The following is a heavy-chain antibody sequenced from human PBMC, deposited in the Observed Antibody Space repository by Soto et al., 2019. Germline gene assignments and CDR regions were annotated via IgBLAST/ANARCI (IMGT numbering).Heavy chain of an antibody. V-gene: IGHV3-7*01. CDR1: SFTFSSYC. D-gene: IGHD3-16*02. CDR3: ARDLVIKFGGVIVNDAFDI. Sequence: XESLRLSCAASSFTFSSYCMSWVRQAPGKGLEWVANIKQDGSEKYYVDSVKGRFTISRDNAKNSLYLQMNSLRAEDTAVYYCARDLVIKFGGVIVNDAFDIWGQGTMVTVSS. CDR2: IKQDGSEK. J-gene: IGHJ3*02.